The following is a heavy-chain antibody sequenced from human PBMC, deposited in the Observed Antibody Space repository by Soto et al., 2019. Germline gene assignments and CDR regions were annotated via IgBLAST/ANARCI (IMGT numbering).Heavy chain of an antibody. D-gene: IGHD6-19*01. Sequence: SETLSLTCTVSGGSISSYYWSWIRQPPGKGLEWIGYIYYSGSTNYNPSLKSRVTISVDTSKNQFSLKLSSVTAADTAVYYCARHRAVAGWFDYWGQGTLVTVSS. CDR1: GGSISSYY. CDR2: IYYSGST. CDR3: ARHRAVAGWFDY. V-gene: IGHV4-59*08. J-gene: IGHJ4*02.